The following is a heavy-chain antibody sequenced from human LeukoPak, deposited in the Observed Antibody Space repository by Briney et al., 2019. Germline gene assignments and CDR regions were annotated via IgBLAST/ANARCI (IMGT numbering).Heavy chain of an antibody. CDR3: AREGITIFGVVPAENWFDP. D-gene: IGHD3-3*01. V-gene: IGHV4-61*02. J-gene: IGHJ5*02. CDR1: GGSISSGSYY. CDR2: IYTSGST. Sequence: SETLSLTCTASGGSISSGSYYWSWIRQPAGKGLEWIGRIYTSGSTNYNPSLKSRVTISVDTSKNQFSLKLSSVTAADTAVYYCAREGITIFGVVPAENWFDPWGQGTLVTVSS.